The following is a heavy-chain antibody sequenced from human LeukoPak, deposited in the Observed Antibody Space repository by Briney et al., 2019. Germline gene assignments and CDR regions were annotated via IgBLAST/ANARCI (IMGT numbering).Heavy chain of an antibody. CDR1: GYSISSGYY. Sequence: SETLSLTCTVSGYSISSGYYWGWIRQPPGKGLEWIGNIYHGGSTYYNPSLKSRVTMSGDTSKDQFSLNLSSVTAADTAVYYCARVTSSSWFEGYFDYWGQGTLVTVSS. D-gene: IGHD6-13*01. J-gene: IGHJ4*02. CDR3: ARVTSSSWFEGYFDY. CDR2: IYHGGST. V-gene: IGHV4-38-2*02.